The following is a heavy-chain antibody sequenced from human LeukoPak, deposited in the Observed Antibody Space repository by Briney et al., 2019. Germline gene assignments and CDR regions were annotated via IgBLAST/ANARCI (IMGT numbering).Heavy chain of an antibody. CDR3: AKDMVRLNWNDVGAFDI. V-gene: IGHV3-9*03. CDR1: GFTFDDYA. CDR2: ISWNSGSI. J-gene: IGHJ3*02. Sequence: GRSLRLSCAASGFTFDDYAMHWVRQAPGKGLEWVSGISWNSGSIGYADSVKGRFTISRDNAKNSLYLQMNSLRAEDMALYYCAKDMVRLNWNDVGAFDIWGQGTMVTVSS. D-gene: IGHD1-1*01.